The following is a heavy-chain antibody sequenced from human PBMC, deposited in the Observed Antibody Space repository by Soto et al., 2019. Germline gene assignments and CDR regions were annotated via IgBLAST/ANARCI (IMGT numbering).Heavy chain of an antibody. CDR1: GFTFSSYS. CDR3: ARSEEADTGWGFDY. CDR2: ISGTSSFI. Sequence: EVQLVQSGGGLVKPGGSLRLSCAASGFTFSSYSMNWVRQAPGKGLEWVSSISGTSSFIYYADSTEGRFTISRDYAKNSLYLQMNSLRAEDTAVYYCARSEEADTGWGFDYWGAGTLVTVSS. V-gene: IGHV3-21*01. J-gene: IGHJ4*02. D-gene: IGHD1-26*01.